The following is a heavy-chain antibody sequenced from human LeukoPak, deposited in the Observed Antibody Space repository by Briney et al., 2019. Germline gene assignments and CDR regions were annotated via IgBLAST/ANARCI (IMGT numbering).Heavy chain of an antibody. V-gene: IGHV1-69*05. D-gene: IGHD5-12*01. CDR2: IIPIFGTA. J-gene: IGHJ4*02. CDR3: ASSSSSGYSGYDTYYCDY. Sequence: GASVKVSCKASGGTFSSYAISWVRQAPGQGLEWMGGIIPIFGTANYAQKFQGRVTITTDESTSTAYMELSSLGSEDTAVYYCASSSSSGYSGYDTYYCDYWGQGTLVTVSS. CDR1: GGTFSSYA.